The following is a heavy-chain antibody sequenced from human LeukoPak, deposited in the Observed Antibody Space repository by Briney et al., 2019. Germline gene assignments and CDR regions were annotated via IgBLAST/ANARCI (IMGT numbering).Heavy chain of an antibody. Sequence: SGPTLVNPTQTLTLTCTFSAFSLSTSGMCVSWIRQPPGKALEWLARIDWDDDKYYSTSLKTRLTISKDTSKNQVLLTMTSMDPVDTATYFCARLNTKSLCSGGSCYSIYFHYWGQGTLLSVSS. CDR3: ARLNTKSLCSGGSCYSIYFHY. V-gene: IGHV2-70*11. CDR1: AFSLSTSGMC. J-gene: IGHJ4*02. D-gene: IGHD2-15*01. CDR2: IDWDDDK.